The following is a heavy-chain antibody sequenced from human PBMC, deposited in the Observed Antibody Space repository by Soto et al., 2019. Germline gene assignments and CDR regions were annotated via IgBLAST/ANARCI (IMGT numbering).Heavy chain of an antibody. Sequence: PGGSLRLSCAASGFTFNNYAMSWVRQAPDKGLEWVSAISGRGGSTYYADSVKGRFTISRDNSKNTLFLQMNSLRAEDTAVYYCAKDSKVTTSLYSSSSGLDVWGQGTKVTVS. V-gene: IGHV3-23*01. CDR1: GFTFNNYA. J-gene: IGHJ6*02. CDR3: AKDSKVTTSLYSSSSGLDV. D-gene: IGHD4-17*01. CDR2: ISGRGGST.